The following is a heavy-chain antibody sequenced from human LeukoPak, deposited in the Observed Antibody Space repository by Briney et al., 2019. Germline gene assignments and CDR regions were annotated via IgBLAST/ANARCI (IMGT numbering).Heavy chain of an antibody. D-gene: IGHD3-9*01. CDR3: ARDPDMTASDAFDI. CDR1: GGTFSSYA. CDR2: IIPIFGTA. J-gene: IGHJ3*02. V-gene: IGHV1-69*13. Sequence: GASVKVSCKASGGTFSSYAISWVRQAPGQGLEWMGGIIPIFGTANYAQKFQGRVTITADESTSTAYMELSSLRSEDTAVYYCARDPDMTASDAFDIWGRGTMVTVSS.